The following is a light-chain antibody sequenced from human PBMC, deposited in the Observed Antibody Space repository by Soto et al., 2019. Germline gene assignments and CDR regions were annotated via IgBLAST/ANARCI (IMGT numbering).Light chain of an antibody. J-gene: IGKJ5*01. V-gene: IGKV3-11*01. CDR3: QQRSNRLPIT. CDR1: QSVGSY. CDR2: DAS. Sequence: ETVLTQSPVTLSLSPGERATLSCRAGQSVGSYLAWYQQKPGQAPRLLIYDASSRAPGVPARFSGSGSGTDFTLTISSLEPEDFAVYYCQQRSNRLPITFGQGTRLEIK.